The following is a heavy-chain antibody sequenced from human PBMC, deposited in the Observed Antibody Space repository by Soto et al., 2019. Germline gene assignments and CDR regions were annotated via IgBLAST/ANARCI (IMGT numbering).Heavy chain of an antibody. CDR1: GGTFSSYT. J-gene: IGHJ2*01. Sequence: QVQLVQSGAEVKKPGSSVTVSGKASGGTFSSYTISWVRRAPGQGLEWMGGIIPIFGTANYAQKFQGRVTITADESTSTAYMELSSLRSEDTAVYYCARGNHRWLQLWYFDLWGRGTLVTVSS. CDR3: ARGNHRWLQLWYFDL. V-gene: IGHV1-69*12. D-gene: IGHD5-12*01. CDR2: IIPIFGTA.